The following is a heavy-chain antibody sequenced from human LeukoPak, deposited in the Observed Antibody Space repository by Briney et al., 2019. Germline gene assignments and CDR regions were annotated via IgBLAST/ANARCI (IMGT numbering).Heavy chain of an antibody. Sequence: SETLSLTCTVSGGSISSYYWGWIRQPPGKGLEWIGSIYYSGSTYYNPSLKSRVTISVDTSKKQFSLKLSSVTAADTAVYYRARLVQQLFYYYYMDVWGKGTTVTVSS. CDR2: IYYSGST. CDR3: ARLVQQLFYYYYMDV. V-gene: IGHV4-39*01. CDR1: GGSISSYY. J-gene: IGHJ6*03. D-gene: IGHD6-13*01.